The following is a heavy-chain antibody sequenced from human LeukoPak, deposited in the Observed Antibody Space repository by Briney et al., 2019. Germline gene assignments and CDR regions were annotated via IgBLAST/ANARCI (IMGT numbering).Heavy chain of an antibody. Sequence: SETLSLTCAVYGGSFSGYYWSWIRQPAGKGLEWIGRIYTSGSTNYNPSLKSRVTMSVDTSKNQFSLKLSSVTAADTAVYYCARDRYGSGSYWFDPWGQGTLVTVSS. CDR3: ARDRYGSGSYWFDP. CDR1: GGSFSGYY. CDR2: IYTSGST. V-gene: IGHV4-4*07. J-gene: IGHJ5*02. D-gene: IGHD3-10*01.